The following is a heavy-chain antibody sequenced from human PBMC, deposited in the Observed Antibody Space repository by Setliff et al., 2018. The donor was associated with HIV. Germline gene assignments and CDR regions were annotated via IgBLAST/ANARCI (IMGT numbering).Heavy chain of an antibody. CDR3: AKEPSSCSAPRPSLCGYFDS. J-gene: IGHJ4*01. V-gene: IGHV1-8*02. Sequence: ASVKVSCKASGYSFTSYDINWVRQATGQGLEWMGWMNPNSGNTGYAQKFQGRVTMTRNTSISTAYMELSSLRSDGTAVYYCAKEPSSCSAPRPSLCGYFDSWGQGTQVTVSS. CDR2: MNPNSGNT. CDR1: GYSFTSYD. D-gene: IGHD2-21*01.